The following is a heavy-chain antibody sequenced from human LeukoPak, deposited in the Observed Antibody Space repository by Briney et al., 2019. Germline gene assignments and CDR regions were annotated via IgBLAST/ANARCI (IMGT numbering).Heavy chain of an antibody. Sequence: GGSLRLSCAASGFTVSSNYMSWVRQAPGKGLEWVSLIYSDGTTYYADSVKGRFTISRDNSKNTLYLQMNSLRAEDTAVYYCARDLLEWYFDYWGQGTLVTVSS. V-gene: IGHV3-66*01. CDR3: ARDLLEWYFDY. CDR1: GFTVSSNY. CDR2: IYSDGTT. D-gene: IGHD3-3*01. J-gene: IGHJ4*02.